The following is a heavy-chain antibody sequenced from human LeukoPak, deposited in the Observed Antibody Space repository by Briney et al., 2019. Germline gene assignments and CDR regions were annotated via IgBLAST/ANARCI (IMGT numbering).Heavy chain of an antibody. V-gene: IGHV3-30*04. CDR1: GFTFSSYA. CDR3: AREVTTVFYYYYYMDV. J-gene: IGHJ6*03. CDR2: ISYDGSNK. Sequence: GGSLRLSCAASGFTFSSYAMHWVRQAPGKGLEWVAVISYDGSNKYYADSVKGRFTISRDNSKNTLYLQMNSLRAEDTAVYYCAREVTTVFYYYYYMDVWGKGTTVTVSS. D-gene: IGHD4-17*01.